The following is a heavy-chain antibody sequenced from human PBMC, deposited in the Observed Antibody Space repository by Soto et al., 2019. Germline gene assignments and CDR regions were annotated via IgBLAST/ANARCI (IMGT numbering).Heavy chain of an antibody. CDR2: INPSGGST. D-gene: IGHD6-19*01. CDR3: ARMRSSGRFEY. V-gene: IGHV1-46*01. Sequence: ASVKASCKASGYTFTSYYMHWVRQSPGQGLEWMGIINPSGGSTSYAQKFQGRVTMTRDTSTSTVYMELSSLRSEDTAVYYCARMRSSGRFEYWGQGTVVNVAS. J-gene: IGHJ4*02. CDR1: GYTFTSYY.